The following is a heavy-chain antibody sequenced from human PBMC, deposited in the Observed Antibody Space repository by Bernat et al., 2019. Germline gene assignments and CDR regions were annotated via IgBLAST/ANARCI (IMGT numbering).Heavy chain of an antibody. D-gene: IGHD3-3*01. CDR3: ARENYDFWSGYRRRPAFDF. Sequence: EVQLVETGGGLIQPGGSLRLSCAASGFTVSSNYMSWVRQAPGKGLEWVSVIYSGGSTYYADSVKGRFTISRDNSKNTLYLQVNSLRAEDTAVYYCARENYDFWSGYRRRPAFDFWGQGTMLTVSS. V-gene: IGHV3-53*05. CDR2: IYSGGST. CDR1: GFTVSSNY. J-gene: IGHJ3*01.